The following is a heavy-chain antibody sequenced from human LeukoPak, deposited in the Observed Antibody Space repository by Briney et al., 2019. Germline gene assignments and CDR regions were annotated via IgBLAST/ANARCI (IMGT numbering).Heavy chain of an antibody. Sequence: PGGSLRLSCAASGFTFSSYGMHWVRQAPGKGLGWVAVISYDGSNKYYAESVKGRFTISRDNSKNTLYLQMNSLRAEDTAVYYCAKDLRRGGDRSDYYYYGMDVWGQGTTVTVSS. V-gene: IGHV3-30*18. D-gene: IGHD2-21*02. J-gene: IGHJ6*02. CDR3: AKDLRRGGDRSDYYYYGMDV. CDR2: ISYDGSNK. CDR1: GFTFSSYG.